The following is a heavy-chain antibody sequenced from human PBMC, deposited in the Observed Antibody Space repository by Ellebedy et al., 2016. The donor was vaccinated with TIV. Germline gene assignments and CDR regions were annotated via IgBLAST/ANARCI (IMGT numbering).Heavy chain of an antibody. CDR3: AAPNMTTVTTGYYFGLDV. CDR1: GGTFSDYF. V-gene: IGHV1-69*06. CDR2: IIPIFGTS. D-gene: IGHD4-17*01. J-gene: IGHJ6*02. Sequence: SVKVSXKASGGTFSDYFFSWVRQAPGQGLEWLGGIIPIFGTSSSAQSFHDRVTITADNSATIIYMELSRLTSEDTAVYYCAAPNMTTVTTGYYFGLDVWGQGTTVTVSS.